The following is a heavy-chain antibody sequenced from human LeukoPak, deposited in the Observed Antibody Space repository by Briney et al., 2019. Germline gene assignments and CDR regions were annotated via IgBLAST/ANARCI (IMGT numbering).Heavy chain of an antibody. CDR1: GYTLTELS. D-gene: IGHD1-26*01. J-gene: IGHJ4*02. V-gene: IGHV1-24*01. Sequence: ASVKVSCKGSGYTLTELSMHWVRQAPGKGLEWMGGFDPEDGETIYAQKFQGRVTMTEDTSTDTAYMELSSLRSEDTAVYYCATGAIRSYLESFDYWGQGTLVTVSS. CDR2: FDPEDGET. CDR3: ATGAIRSYLESFDY.